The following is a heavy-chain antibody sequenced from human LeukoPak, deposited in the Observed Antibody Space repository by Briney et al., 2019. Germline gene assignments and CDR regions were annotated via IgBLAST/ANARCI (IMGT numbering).Heavy chain of an antibody. Sequence: GASVKVSCKASGYTFTDYYMHWVRQAPGQGLEWMGWISPNSGGANYAQKFQGRVTMTRDMSTSTVYMELSSLRSEDTAVYYCARDNDSRDPPHFDYWGQGTLVTVSS. J-gene: IGHJ4*02. CDR1: GYTFTDYY. CDR3: ARDNDSRDPPHFDY. V-gene: IGHV1-2*02. D-gene: IGHD3-16*01. CDR2: ISPNSGGA.